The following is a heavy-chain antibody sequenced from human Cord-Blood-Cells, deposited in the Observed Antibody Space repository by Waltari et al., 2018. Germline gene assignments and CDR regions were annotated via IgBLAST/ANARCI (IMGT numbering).Heavy chain of an antibody. D-gene: IGHD1-20*01. J-gene: IGHJ4*02. CDR3: ARGGNWNDFDY. V-gene: IGHV1-69*10. CDR1: GGTFRSYA. Sequence: QVQLVQSGAEVKKPGSSAKVSCKASGGTFRSYALSWVRQAPGQGLGWMGGIIPILGIANYAQKFQGRVTITADKSTSTAYMELSSLRSEDTAVYYCARGGNWNDFDYWGQGTLVTVSS. CDR2: IIPILGIA.